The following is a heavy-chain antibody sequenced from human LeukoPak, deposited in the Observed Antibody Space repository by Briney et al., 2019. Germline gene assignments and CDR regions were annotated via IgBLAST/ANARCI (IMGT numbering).Heavy chain of an antibody. D-gene: IGHD3-9*01. Sequence: ASVKVSCKASGYTFTSYYMHWVRQAPGQGLEWMGIINPSGGSTSYAQKFQGRVTMTRDTSTSTVYMKLSSLRSEDTAVYYCASAQKGQTYYDILTGYYGAAWFDPWGQGTLVTVSS. CDR1: GYTFTSYY. CDR3: ASAQKGQTYYDILTGYYGAAWFDP. CDR2: INPSGGST. J-gene: IGHJ5*02. V-gene: IGHV1-46*01.